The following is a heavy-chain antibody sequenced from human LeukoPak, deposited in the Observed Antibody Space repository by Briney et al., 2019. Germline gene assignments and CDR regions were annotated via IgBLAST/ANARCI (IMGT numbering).Heavy chain of an antibody. J-gene: IGHJ5*02. CDR1: GFTFDDYA. CDR3: AKDAASDPINWFDP. Sequence: PGGSLRLSCAASGFTFDDYAMHWVRQAPGKGLGWVSGISWNSGIIGYADSVKGRFTISRDNAKNSLYLQMNSLRAEDTALYYCAKDAASDPINWFDPWGQGTLVTVSS. D-gene: IGHD6-13*01. V-gene: IGHV3-9*01. CDR2: ISWNSGII.